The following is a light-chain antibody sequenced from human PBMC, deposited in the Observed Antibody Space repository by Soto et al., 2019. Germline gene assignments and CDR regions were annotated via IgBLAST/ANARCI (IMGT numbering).Light chain of an antibody. V-gene: IGKV1-6*01. CDR2: AAS. CDR3: LQDYNYLT. Sequence: AIQMTQSPSSLSASVGDRVTITCRASQGIRNDLGWYQQKPGKAPKLLIYAASSLQSGVPSRFSGSGSGTDVTLTISSLQPEDFATYYCLQDYNYLTFGPGTKVDIK. J-gene: IGKJ3*01. CDR1: QGIRND.